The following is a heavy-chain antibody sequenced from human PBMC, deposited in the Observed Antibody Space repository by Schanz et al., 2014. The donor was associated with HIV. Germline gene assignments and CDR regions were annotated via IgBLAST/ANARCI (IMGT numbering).Heavy chain of an antibody. CDR2: IRDSDGIA. D-gene: IGHD3-3*01. V-gene: IGHV3-23*01. Sequence: EVQVLESGGGLVQPGGSLRLSCAASGFTFSASVMYWVRQAPGKGLEWVSAIRDSDGIASYADSVKGRFTISRDTFKNTVYLQMNSLRSEDTAVYYCAKASESIFGVEGLDFWGQGTLVIVSS. CDR3: AKASESIFGVEGLDF. J-gene: IGHJ4*02. CDR1: GFTFSASV.